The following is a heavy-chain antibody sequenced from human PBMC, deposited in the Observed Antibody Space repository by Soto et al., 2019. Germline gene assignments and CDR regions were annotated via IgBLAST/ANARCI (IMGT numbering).Heavy chain of an antibody. CDR2: INHSGST. CDR1: GGSISSGGYY. Sequence: SETLSLTCTVSGGSISSGGYYWSWIRQPPGKGLEWIGEINHSGSTNYNPSLKSRVTISVDTSKNQFSLKLSSVTAADTAVYYCAREHIVVVTAIQDGWYFDLWGRGTLVTVSS. CDR3: AREHIVVVTAIQDGWYFDL. V-gene: IGHV4-39*07. D-gene: IGHD2-21*02. J-gene: IGHJ2*01.